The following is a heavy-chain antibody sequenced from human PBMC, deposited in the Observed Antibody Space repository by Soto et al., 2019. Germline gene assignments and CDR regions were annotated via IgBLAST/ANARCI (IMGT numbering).Heavy chain of an antibody. D-gene: IGHD3-22*01. CDR1: GFSFSNSW. CDR3: ATPGRNSSYYLDY. V-gene: IGHV3-15*07. Sequence: EVHLVESGGGLVKPGGSLRVSCAASGFSFSNSWMNWVRQAPGKGLEWVGRVRCNSDGGTTDYAAPVKGRFIISRDDSQNQLHLQMNSLTTEDTAVYYWATPGRNSSYYLDYWGLGTLVTVSS. CDR2: VRCNSDGGTT. J-gene: IGHJ4*02.